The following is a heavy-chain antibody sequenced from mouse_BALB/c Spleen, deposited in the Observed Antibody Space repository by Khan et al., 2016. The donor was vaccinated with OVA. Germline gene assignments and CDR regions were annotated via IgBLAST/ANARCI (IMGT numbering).Heavy chain of an antibody. Sequence: VELVESGGGLVEPGGSLKLSCAASGFTFSSFVMSWVRQTPEKRLEWVATISSAATYPYYPDSVKGRFTISRDNAKNTLYLQMNSLRSGDTAIYYCANGNYGWFAYWGQGTLVTVST. CDR1: GFTFSSFV. CDR2: ISSAATYP. D-gene: IGHD2-1*01. V-gene: IGHV5-9-1*01. CDR3: ANGNYGWFAY. J-gene: IGHJ3*01.